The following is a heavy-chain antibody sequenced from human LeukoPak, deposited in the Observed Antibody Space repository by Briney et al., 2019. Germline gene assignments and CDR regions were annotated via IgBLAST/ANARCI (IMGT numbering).Heavy chain of an antibody. V-gene: IGHV3-23*01. CDR3: AKDSVRSGGWFYFDN. Sequence: PGGSLRLSCAASGFTFSSYWMHWVRQAPGKGLVWVSGISASGSNTFYADSVKSRFTISRDNSKNTLYLQMSSLRAEDTAIYYCAKDSVRSGGWFYFDNWGQGTLVSVSS. CDR2: ISASGSNT. D-gene: IGHD6-19*01. J-gene: IGHJ4*02. CDR1: GFTFSSYW.